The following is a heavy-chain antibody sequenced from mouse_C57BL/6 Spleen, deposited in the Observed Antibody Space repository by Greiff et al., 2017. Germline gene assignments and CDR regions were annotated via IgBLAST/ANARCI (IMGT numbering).Heavy chain of an antibody. CDR3: ARPGTGYYAMDY. CDR2: IYPGSGST. CDR1: GYTFTSYW. Sequence: QVQLKQPGAELVKPGASVKMSCKASGYTFTSYWITWVKQRPGQGLEWIGDIYPGSGSTNYNEKFKSKATLTVDTSSSTAYMQLSSLTSEDSAVYYCARPGTGYYAMDYWGQGTSVTVSS. J-gene: IGHJ4*01. D-gene: IGHD4-1*01. V-gene: IGHV1-55*01.